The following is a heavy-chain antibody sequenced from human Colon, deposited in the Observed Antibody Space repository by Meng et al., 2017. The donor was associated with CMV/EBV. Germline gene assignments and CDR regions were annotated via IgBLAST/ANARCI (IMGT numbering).Heavy chain of an antibody. J-gene: IGHJ6*02. V-gene: IGHV1-18*01. Sequence: ASVKVSCKASGYTFSDYTITWVRQAPGQGLEWMGWVSAKNGNTKYAERLQGRVTMTTDTSTRTAYMEMRSLRSDDTAVYYCARVGIAVAGTFYGMDVWGQGTTVTVSS. CDR3: ARVGIAVAGTFYGMDV. CDR1: GYTFSDYT. CDR2: VSAKNGNT. D-gene: IGHD6-19*01.